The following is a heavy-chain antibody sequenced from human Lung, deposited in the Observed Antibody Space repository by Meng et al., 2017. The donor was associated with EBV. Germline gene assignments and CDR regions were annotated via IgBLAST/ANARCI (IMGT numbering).Heavy chain of an antibody. D-gene: IGHD2-21*02. CDR1: RGSLSSRTG. CDR2: IYHSGST. J-gene: IGHJ4*02. CDR3: ARVGAYCGGDCYHPR. Sequence: QWQLQESGPGLVKPSGTLAFTCAVSRGSLSSRTGWSWVRQPPGKGLEWIGEIYHSGSTNYNPSLKSRVTISVDESKNQFSLRLSSVTAADTAVYYCARVGAYCGGDCYHPRWGQGTLVTVSS. V-gene: IGHV4-4*02.